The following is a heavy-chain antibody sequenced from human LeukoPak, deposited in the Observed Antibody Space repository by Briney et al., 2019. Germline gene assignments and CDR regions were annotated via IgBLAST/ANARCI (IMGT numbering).Heavy chain of an antibody. V-gene: IGHV3-23*01. CDR1: GFTVSSNY. D-gene: IGHD4-17*01. CDR3: AKARGSTAVTELDY. J-gene: IGHJ4*02. CDR2: ISGSGGST. Sequence: GGSLRLSCAASGFTVSSNYMSWVRQAPGKGLEWVSAISGSGGSTYYADSVKGRFTISRDNSKNTLYLQMNSLRAEDTAVYYCAKARGSTAVTELDYWGQGTLVTVSS.